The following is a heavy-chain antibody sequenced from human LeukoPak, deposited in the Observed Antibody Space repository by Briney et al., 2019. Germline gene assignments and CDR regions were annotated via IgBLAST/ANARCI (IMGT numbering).Heavy chain of an antibody. CDR3: ARGPMIVVVPKGHWFDP. Sequence: GASVKVSCKASGYTFTSYYMHWVRQAPGQGLEWMGIINPSGGSTSYAQKFQGRVTMTRDMSTSTVYMELSSLRSEDTAVYYCARGPMIVVVPKGHWFDPWGQGTLVTVSS. CDR1: GYTFTSYY. J-gene: IGHJ5*02. CDR2: INPSGGST. V-gene: IGHV1-46*01. D-gene: IGHD3-22*01.